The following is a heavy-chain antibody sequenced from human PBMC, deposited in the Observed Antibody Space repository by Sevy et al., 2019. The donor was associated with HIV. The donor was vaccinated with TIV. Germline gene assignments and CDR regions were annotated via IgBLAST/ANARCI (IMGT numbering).Heavy chain of an antibody. D-gene: IGHD2-8*01. CDR1: GFTFSSYS. CDR3: ARARCTITFFHERDWFAP. J-gene: IGHJ5*02. CDR2: ISGLSNYI. Sequence: GGSLRLSCAASGFTFSSYSMNWVRQAPGKGLEWVSSISGLSNYIYYADSVKGEFTISRDNAKNSLYLQMNSLRPEDTAVYYCARARCTITFFHERDWFAPWGQGTLVTDSS. V-gene: IGHV3-21*01.